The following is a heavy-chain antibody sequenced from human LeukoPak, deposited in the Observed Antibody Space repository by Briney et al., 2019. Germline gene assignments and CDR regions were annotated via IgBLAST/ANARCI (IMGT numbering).Heavy chain of an antibody. D-gene: IGHD6-19*01. Sequence: ASVKVSCKASGYTFTSYGISWVRQAPGQGLEWMGWINPNSGGTNYAQKFQGRVTMTRDTSISTAYMELSRLRSDDTAVYYCALIAVVDDFDYWGQGTLVTVSS. J-gene: IGHJ4*02. CDR2: INPNSGGT. CDR1: GYTFTSYG. V-gene: IGHV1-2*02. CDR3: ALIAVVDDFDY.